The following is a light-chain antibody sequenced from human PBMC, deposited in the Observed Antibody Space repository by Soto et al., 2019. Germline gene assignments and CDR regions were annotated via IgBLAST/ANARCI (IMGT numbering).Light chain of an antibody. CDR3: KIYTRNMNV. CDR2: EVS. V-gene: IGLV2-8*01. Sequence: QSVLTQPPSASGSPGQSVTISCTGTSSDVGGYNYVSWYQQHPGKAPKLMIYEVSKRPSGVPDRFSGSKSGNTASLTVSGLHADDEAEYYSKIYTRNMNVFGTGTKVT. J-gene: IGLJ1*01. CDR1: SSDVGGYNY.